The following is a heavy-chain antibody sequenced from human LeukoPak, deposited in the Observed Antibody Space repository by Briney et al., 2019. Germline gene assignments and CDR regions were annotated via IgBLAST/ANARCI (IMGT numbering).Heavy chain of an antibody. CDR2: ITATGDTA. CDR1: GFTFSKCA. CDR3: AQAPLADYDFWSGYLDY. J-gene: IGHJ4*02. D-gene: IGHD3-3*01. Sequence: HPGGSLRLSCEASGFTFSKCAMSWVRQAPGKGLEWVAIITATGDTAYYADSVKGRFTISRDNSKNTLYLQMNSLRAEDTAVYYCAQAPLADYDFWSGYLDYWGQGTLVTVSS. V-gene: IGHV3-23*01.